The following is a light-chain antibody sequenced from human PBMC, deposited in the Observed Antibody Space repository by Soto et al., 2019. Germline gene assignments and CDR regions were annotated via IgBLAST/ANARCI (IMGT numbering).Light chain of an antibody. J-gene: IGKJ4*01. Sequence: DIQMTQSQSSLSASVGDRVTITCGAGQDINNYLAWYQQKPGKVPKLLISAASTLQSGVPSRFSGSGSGTDFTLTIRSLQPEDVATYYCQKYDGAPLTFGGGTKVEIK. CDR1: QDINNY. V-gene: IGKV1-27*01. CDR2: AAS. CDR3: QKYDGAPLT.